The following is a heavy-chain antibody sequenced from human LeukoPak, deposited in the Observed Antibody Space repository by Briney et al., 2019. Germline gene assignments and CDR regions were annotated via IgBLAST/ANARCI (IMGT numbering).Heavy chain of an antibody. Sequence: GGSLRLSCAASGFTFSSYGMHWVRQAPGKGLEWVAVISYDGSNKYYADSVKGRFTISRDNSKNTLYLQMNSLRAEDTAVYYCAKEGTMGWFDPWAREPWSPSPQ. V-gene: IGHV3-30*18. CDR3: AKEGTMGWFDP. CDR2: ISYDGSNK. D-gene: IGHD3-10*01. CDR1: GFTFSSYG. J-gene: IGHJ5*02.